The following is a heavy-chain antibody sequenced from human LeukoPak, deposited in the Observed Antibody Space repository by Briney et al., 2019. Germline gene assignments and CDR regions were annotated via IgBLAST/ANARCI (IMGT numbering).Heavy chain of an antibody. V-gene: IGHV3-7*01. Sequence: PGGSLRLSCAASGFTFSGSWMSWVRQAPGKGLEWVANINVDGSARRYINSVKGRFTISRDNAENSLYLQMISLRAEDTAVYYCTTGETVVIRNDASHIWGQGTMVTVSS. J-gene: IGHJ3*02. CDR1: GFTFSGSW. CDR3: TTGETVVIRNDASHI. CDR2: INVDGSAR. D-gene: IGHD2-21*01.